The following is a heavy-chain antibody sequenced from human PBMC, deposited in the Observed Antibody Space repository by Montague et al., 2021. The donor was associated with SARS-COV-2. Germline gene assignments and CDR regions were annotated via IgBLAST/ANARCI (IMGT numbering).Heavy chain of an antibody. Sequence: CAISGDSVSMNRAAGDGSRQSPSKGREWRGSTYYRSKWYYDYAVSVKSRMTISPDTSKNQFSLQLSSVTPEDRAVYYCARDPRYSLSWSFDYWGQGTLVTVSS. D-gene: IGHD6-13*01. CDR1: GDSVSMNRAA. CDR3: ARDPRYSLSWSFDY. CDR2: TYYRSKWYY. V-gene: IGHV6-1*01. J-gene: IGHJ4*02.